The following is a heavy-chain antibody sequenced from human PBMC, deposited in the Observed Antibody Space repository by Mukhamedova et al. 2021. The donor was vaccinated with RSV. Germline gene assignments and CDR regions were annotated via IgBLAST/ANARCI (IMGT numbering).Heavy chain of an antibody. J-gene: IGHJ4*02. V-gene: IGHV3-23*01. Sequence: GRFTISRDNSKNTLYLQMNSLRAEDTAVYYCAKGGVVTAPRGGVWGQGTLVTVSA. D-gene: IGHD2-21*02. CDR3: AKGGVVTAPRGGV.